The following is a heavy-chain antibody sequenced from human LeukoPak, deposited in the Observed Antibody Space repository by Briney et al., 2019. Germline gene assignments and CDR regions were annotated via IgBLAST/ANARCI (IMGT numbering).Heavy chain of an antibody. CDR2: INHSGST. CDR3: ARGPQPPDYYDSSGYYPFDY. J-gene: IGHJ4*02. D-gene: IGHD3-22*01. CDR1: GGSFSGYY. Sequence: SETLSLTCAVYGGSFSGYYWSWIRRPPGKGLEWIGEINHSGSTNYNPSLKSRVTISVDTSKNQFSLKLSSVTAADTAVYYCARGPQPPDYYDSSGYYPFDYWGQGTLVTVSS. V-gene: IGHV4-34*01.